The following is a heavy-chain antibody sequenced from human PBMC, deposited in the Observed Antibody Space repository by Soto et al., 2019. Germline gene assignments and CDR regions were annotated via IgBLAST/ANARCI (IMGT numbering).Heavy chain of an antibody. Sequence: GGSLRLSCAASGFTFSSYAMSWVRQAPGKGLEWVSAISGSGGSTYYADSVKGRFTISRDNSKNTLYLQMNSLRAEDTAVYYCAKDSKGIAVAKGYFDYWGQGTLVTVSS. J-gene: IGHJ4*02. CDR1: GFTFSSYA. D-gene: IGHD6-19*01. CDR3: AKDSKGIAVAKGYFDY. CDR2: ISGSGGST. V-gene: IGHV3-23*01.